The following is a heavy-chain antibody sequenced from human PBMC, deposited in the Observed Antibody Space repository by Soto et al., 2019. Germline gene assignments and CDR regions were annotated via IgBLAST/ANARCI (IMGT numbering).Heavy chain of an antibody. CDR3: ARGRGHSDSSGYYMYFEQ. V-gene: IGHV1-69*13. J-gene: IGHJ4*01. D-gene: IGHD3-22*01. CDR1: GGAFSSLA. Sequence: GASVKGCFKACGGAFSSLAISLVRQATGQGVEWMGGTIPNFGTANYAQKFQDRAKVTADEYTRTAYTELSGLRSEDTAVYYCARGRGHSDSSGYYMYFEQWGHGTKVTVSS. CDR2: TIPNFGTA.